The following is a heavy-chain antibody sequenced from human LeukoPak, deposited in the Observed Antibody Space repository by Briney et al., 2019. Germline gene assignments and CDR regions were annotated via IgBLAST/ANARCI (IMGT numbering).Heavy chain of an antibody. J-gene: IGHJ4*02. CDR1: GGSFSGYY. CDR2: INHSGST. Sequence: PSETLSLTCAVYGGSFSGYYWSWIRQPPGKGLEWIGEINHSGSTNYNPSLKSRVTISVDTSKNQFPLKLSSVTAADTAVYYCARVFSSSGSLDYWGQGTLVTVSS. V-gene: IGHV4-34*01. D-gene: IGHD6-6*01. CDR3: ARVFSSSGSLDY.